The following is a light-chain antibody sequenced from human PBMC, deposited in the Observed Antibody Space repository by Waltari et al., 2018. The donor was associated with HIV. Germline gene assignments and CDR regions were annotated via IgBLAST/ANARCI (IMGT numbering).Light chain of an antibody. CDR1: QRVSSN. J-gene: IGKJ2*01. CDR3: QQYNNWPPWGT. Sequence: IVMTQSPATQSVSPGERATLSCRASQRVSSNLAWSQQKPGQAPRLLIYGASTRTTGIPARFSGSGSGTEFTLTISSLQSEDFAVYYCQQYNNWPPWGTFGQGTKLEIK. CDR2: GAS. V-gene: IGKV3-15*01.